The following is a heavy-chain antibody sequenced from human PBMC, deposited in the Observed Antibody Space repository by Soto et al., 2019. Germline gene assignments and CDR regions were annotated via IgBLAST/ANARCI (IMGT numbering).Heavy chain of an antibody. J-gene: IGHJ4*02. CDR3: ARLHNSSDWTDFDF. CDR2: IYYSGST. Sequence: SETLSLTCTVSGGSISSGGYYWSWIRQHPGKGLEWIGYIYYSGSTYYNPSLKSRVTISVDTSKNQFSLKLSSVTAADTAVYYCARLHNSSDWTDFDFWGQGTRVTVSS. CDR1: GGSISSGGYY. V-gene: IGHV4-31*03. D-gene: IGHD6-19*01.